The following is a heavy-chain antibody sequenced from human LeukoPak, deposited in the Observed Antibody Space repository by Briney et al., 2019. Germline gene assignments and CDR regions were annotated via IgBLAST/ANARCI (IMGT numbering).Heavy chain of an antibody. D-gene: IGHD5-18*01. CDR1: GFTVSSNY. V-gene: IGHV3-66*01. Sequence: GGSLRLSCAASGFTVSSNYMSWVRQAPGKGLEWVSVIYSGGSTYYADSVKGRFTISRDNSKNTLYLQMNSLRAEDTAVYYCARDRIPGYSFDYWGQGTLVTVSS. J-gene: IGHJ4*02. CDR2: IYSGGST. CDR3: ARDRIPGYSFDY.